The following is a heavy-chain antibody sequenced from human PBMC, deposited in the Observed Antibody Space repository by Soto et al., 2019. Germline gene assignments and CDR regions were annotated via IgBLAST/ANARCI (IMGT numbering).Heavy chain of an antibody. J-gene: IGHJ4*02. V-gene: IGHV4-39*01. D-gene: IGHD3-10*01. CDR1: GGSISSSSYY. Sequence: SETLSLTCTVSGGSISSSSYYWGWIRQPPGKGLEWIGSIYYSGSTYYNPSLKSRVTISVDTSKNQFSLKLSSVTAADTAVYYCARSWGTGSGSYYNGYYFDYWGQGTLVTVSS. CDR3: ARSWGTGSGSYYNGYYFDY. CDR2: IYYSGST.